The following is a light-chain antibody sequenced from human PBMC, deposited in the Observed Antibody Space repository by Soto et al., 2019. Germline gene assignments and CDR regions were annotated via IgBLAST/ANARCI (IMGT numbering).Light chain of an antibody. CDR3: HPYGSSPLT. CDR1: QPITTSS. J-gene: IGKJ4*01. CDR2: GTS. V-gene: IGKV3-20*01. Sequence: EIVLTQSPGTLSLSPGERVTLSCRAGQPITTSSFAWYQQRPRQAPRLLIFGTSTRASGTPDRFSGSGSGTYFTLTITRLEPEAFAFYNCHPYGSSPLTCGGGTRLEIK.